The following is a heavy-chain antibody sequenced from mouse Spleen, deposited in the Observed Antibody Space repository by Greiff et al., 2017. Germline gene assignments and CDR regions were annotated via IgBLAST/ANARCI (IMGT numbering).Heavy chain of an antibody. CDR1: GFSLTSYE. J-gene: IGHJ3*01. Sequence: VKLVESGPGLVAPSQSLFITCTVSGFSLTSYEINWVRQPPGKGLEWLGVIWTGGSTNYNSALISRLSISKDNSKSLVFLKMNSLQTDDTAIYYCVRAYYSYDEAFAYWGQGTLVTVSA. CDR2: IWTGGST. D-gene: IGHD2-12*01. CDR3: VRAYYSYDEAFAY. V-gene: IGHV2S3*01.